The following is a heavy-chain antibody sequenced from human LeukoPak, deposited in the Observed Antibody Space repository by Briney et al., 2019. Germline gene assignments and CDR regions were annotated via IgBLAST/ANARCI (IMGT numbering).Heavy chain of an antibody. CDR2: IYYSGST. V-gene: IGHV4-59*01. D-gene: IGHD3-3*01. Sequence: PSQTLSLTCTVSGGSISIYYWSWIRQPPGKGLEWIGYIYYSGSTNYNPSLKSRVTISVDTSKNQFSLKLSAVAAAYTGVYYCARTYYDFWSGQGFDPWGQGTLGTVSS. CDR1: GGSISIYY. J-gene: IGHJ5*02. CDR3: ARTYYDFWSGQGFDP.